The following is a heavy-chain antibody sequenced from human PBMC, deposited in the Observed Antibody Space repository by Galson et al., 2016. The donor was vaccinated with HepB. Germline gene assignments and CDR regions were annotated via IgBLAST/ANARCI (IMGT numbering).Heavy chain of an antibody. J-gene: IGHJ4*02. V-gene: IGHV1-3*01. CDR2: INVGNGNI. D-gene: IGHD3-3*01. Sequence: SVKVSCKASGYNFHTYAMHWVRQAPGQSLEWMGWINVGNGNIKYLEKFQDRVTITRDTSASTVYMELSSLRSEDTALYYCARGPDYDFWSGYYNSADSAFDYWGQGPLGTVSS. CDR3: ARGPDYDFWSGYYNSADSAFDY. CDR1: GYNFHTYA.